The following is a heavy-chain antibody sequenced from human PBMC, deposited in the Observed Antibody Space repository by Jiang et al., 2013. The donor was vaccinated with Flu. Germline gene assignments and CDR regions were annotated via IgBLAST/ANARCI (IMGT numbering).Heavy chain of an antibody. D-gene: IGHD2-15*01. J-gene: IGHJ2*01. CDR2: INPSGGST. Sequence: GAEVKKPGASVKVSCKASGYTFTSYYMHWVRQAPGQGLEWMGIINPSGGSTSYAQKFQGRVTMTRDTSTSTVYMELSSLRSEDTAVYYCARIREGGSPYWYFDLWGRGTLVTVSS. CDR1: GYTFTSYY. CDR3: ARIREGGSPYWYFDL. V-gene: IGHV1-46*01.